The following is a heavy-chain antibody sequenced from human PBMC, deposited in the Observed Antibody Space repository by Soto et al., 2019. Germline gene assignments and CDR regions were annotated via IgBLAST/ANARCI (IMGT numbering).Heavy chain of an antibody. D-gene: IGHD6-13*01. V-gene: IGHV3-21*01. Sequence: PGGSLRLSCAASGFTFSSYSMNWVRQAPGKGLEWVSSISSSSSYIYYADSVKGRFTISRDNAKNSLYLQMNSLRAEDTAVYYCARVRIAAAGIYPWGQGTLVTV. CDR2: ISSSSSYI. CDR3: ARVRIAAAGIYP. J-gene: IGHJ5*02. CDR1: GFTFSSYS.